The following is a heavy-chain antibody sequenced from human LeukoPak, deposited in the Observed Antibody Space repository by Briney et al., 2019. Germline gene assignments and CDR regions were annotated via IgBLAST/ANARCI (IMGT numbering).Heavy chain of an antibody. Sequence: GGSLKLSCAASGFTFSGSAVHWVRQSSGKGLEWVGHIDKKDNFYATAYAESVKGRFTIAGDDSKDTAFLHMDSLKTEDTALYYCTRDRGTYNWFDPWGQGTLVTVSS. CDR1: GFTFSGSA. D-gene: IGHD2-15*01. J-gene: IGHJ5*02. CDR2: IDKKDNFYAT. V-gene: IGHV3-73*01. CDR3: TRDRGTYNWFDP.